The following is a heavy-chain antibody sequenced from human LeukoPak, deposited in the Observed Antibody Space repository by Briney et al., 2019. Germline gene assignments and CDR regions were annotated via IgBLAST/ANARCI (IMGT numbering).Heavy chain of an antibody. V-gene: IGHV4-59*08. CDR3: AGGGYYDSSGRTVDY. Sequence: PSETLSLTCTVSGGSISSYYWSWIRQPPGKGLEWIGYIYYSGSTNYNPSLKSRVTISVDTSKNQFSLKLRSVTAADTAVYYCAGGGYYDSSGRTVDYWGQGTLVTVSS. CDR2: IYYSGST. CDR1: GGSISSYY. D-gene: IGHD3-22*01. J-gene: IGHJ4*02.